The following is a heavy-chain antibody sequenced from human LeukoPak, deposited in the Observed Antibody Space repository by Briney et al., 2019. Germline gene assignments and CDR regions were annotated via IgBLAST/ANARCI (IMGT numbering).Heavy chain of an antibody. V-gene: IGHV3-30-3*01. Sequence: PGGSLRLSCAASGITFSNYAMHWIRQAPGKGLEWVAVISYDGSNKKYADSVKGRFIVSGDNSKSTLYLQMDSLRVVDTAVYYCVRDKGLERRNYVDYWGQGTLVTVSS. J-gene: IGHJ4*02. CDR2: ISYDGSNK. D-gene: IGHD1-1*01. CDR1: GITFSNYA. CDR3: VRDKGLERRNYVDY.